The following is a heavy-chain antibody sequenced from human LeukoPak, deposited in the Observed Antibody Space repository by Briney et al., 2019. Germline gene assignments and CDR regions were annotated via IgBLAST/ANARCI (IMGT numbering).Heavy chain of an antibody. V-gene: IGHV5-51*01. CDR2: IYPGDSDT. CDR1: GYSFTSYW. J-gene: IGHJ6*02. Sequence: GESLKISCKGSGYSFTSYWIGWVRQMPGKGLEWMGIIYPGDSDTRYSPSFQGQVTISADKSISTAYLQWSSLKASDTAMYYCARHRRTAMVRYGMDVWGQGTTATVSS. CDR3: ARHRRTAMVRYGMDV. D-gene: IGHD5-18*01.